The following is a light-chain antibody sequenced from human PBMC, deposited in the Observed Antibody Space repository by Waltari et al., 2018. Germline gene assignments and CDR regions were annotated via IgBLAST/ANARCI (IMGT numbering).Light chain of an antibody. V-gene: IGLV1-51*02. J-gene: IGLJ7*01. CDR2: EDS. CDR3: GTWDSSLSGAV. CDR1: SSNLGNNY. Sequence: QSVLPQPPSVSAAPGQRVTIPCPGGSSNLGNNYVSWYRQFPGTAPKLLIYEDSERPSGIPGRFSGSKSGTSATLDITGLQAGDEADYYCGTWDSSLSGAVFGGGTHLTVL.